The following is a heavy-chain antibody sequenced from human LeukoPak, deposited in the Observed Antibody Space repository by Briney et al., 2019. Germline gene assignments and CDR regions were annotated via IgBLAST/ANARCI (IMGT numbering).Heavy chain of an antibody. CDR2: IYYSGST. CDR3: ARLFTVEAFDI. Sequence: SETLSLTYTVSGGSISSYYWSWIRQPPGKGLEWIGYIYYSGSTNYNPSLKSRVTISVDTSKNQFSLKLSSVTAADTAVYYCARLFTVEAFDIWGQGTMVTVSS. J-gene: IGHJ3*02. CDR1: GGSISSYY. D-gene: IGHD2-21*01. V-gene: IGHV4-59*01.